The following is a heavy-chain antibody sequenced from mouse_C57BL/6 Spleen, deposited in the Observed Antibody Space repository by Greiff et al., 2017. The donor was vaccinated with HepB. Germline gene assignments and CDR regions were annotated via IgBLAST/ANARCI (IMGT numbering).Heavy chain of an antibody. CDR2: IYPGSGST. CDR1: GYTFTSYW. J-gene: IGHJ2*01. D-gene: IGHD2-4*01. CDR3: ARYYDYDRGFDY. V-gene: IGHV1-55*01. Sequence: QVQLQQPGAELVKPGASVKMSCKASGYTFTSYWITWVKQRPGQGLEWIGDIYPGSGSTNYNEKFKSKATLTVDTSSSTAYMQLSSLTSEDSAVYYCARYYDYDRGFDYWGQGTTLTVSS.